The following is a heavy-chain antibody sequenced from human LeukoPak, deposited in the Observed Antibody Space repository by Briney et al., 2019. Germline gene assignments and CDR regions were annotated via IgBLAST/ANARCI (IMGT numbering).Heavy chain of an antibody. D-gene: IGHD6-13*01. CDR3: ARKGTIAPTGASHFDH. CDR2: IHYSGNT. Sequence: SETLSLTCTVSGGSISSTSSTYYWNRVRQPPGKGLEWIGSIHYSGNTYFNPSLKSRVTISIDTSKNQFSVKLNSVTAADTAVYYCARKGTIAPTGASHFDHWGQGTLVTVSS. V-gene: IGHV4-39*01. J-gene: IGHJ4*02. CDR1: GGSISSTSSTYY.